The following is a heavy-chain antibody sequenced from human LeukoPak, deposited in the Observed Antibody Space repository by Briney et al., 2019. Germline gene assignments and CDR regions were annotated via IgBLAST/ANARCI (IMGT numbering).Heavy chain of an antibody. D-gene: IGHD3-3*01. Sequence: SQTLSLTCALSGDIVSSNRAAWNWFRQSPSRGLEWLGRTYYTSKWYNDYAVSVKSRITVNPDTSKNQFSLHLNSVTPEDTAVYYCARQGFRRFDPWGQGTLVTVSS. CDR3: ARQGFRRFDP. J-gene: IGHJ5*02. CDR1: GDIVSSNRAA. CDR2: TYYTSKWYN. V-gene: IGHV6-1*01.